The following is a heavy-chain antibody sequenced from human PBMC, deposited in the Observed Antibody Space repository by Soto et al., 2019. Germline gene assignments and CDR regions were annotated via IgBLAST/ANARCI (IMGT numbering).Heavy chain of an antibody. Sequence: ASVKVSCKASGYTFTGYYMHWVRQAPGQGLEWMGWINPNSGGTNYAQKFQGWVTMTRDTSISTAYMELSRLRSDDTAVYYCARGPRSGGSCYRLCYYYGMDVWGQGTTVTVSS. CDR2: INPNSGGT. V-gene: IGHV1-2*04. J-gene: IGHJ6*02. D-gene: IGHD2-15*01. CDR3: ARGPRSGGSCYRLCYYYGMDV. CDR1: GYTFTGYY.